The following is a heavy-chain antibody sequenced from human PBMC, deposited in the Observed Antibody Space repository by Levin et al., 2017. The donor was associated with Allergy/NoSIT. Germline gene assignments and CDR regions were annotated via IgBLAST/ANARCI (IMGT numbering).Heavy chain of an antibody. CDR1: EFTFSSYG. D-gene: IGHD2-15*01. J-gene: IGHJ4*02. CDR3: ARNRGVVAAIEYIDY. CDR2: IWYDGSKK. V-gene: IGHV3-33*01. Sequence: TGGSLRLSCAASEFTFSSYGMHWVRQAPGKGLEWVAVIWYDGSKKYYADSVKGRFTISRDNSKNTLSLDMNSLRAEDTAVYYCARNRGVVAAIEYIDYWGQGTQVTVSS.